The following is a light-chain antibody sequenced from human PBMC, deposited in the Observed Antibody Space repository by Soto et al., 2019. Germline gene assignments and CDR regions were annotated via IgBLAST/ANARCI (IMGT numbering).Light chain of an antibody. CDR1: RSDVGAYGY. Sequence: QSALTQPPSASGSPGQSDTMSCTGTRSDVGAYGYVSWYQQHPGKAPKLMIYDVNKRPSGVPDRFSGSKSGNTASLTVSGLQPDDEADYYCSAYAGNNVLFGGGTQLTVL. J-gene: IGLJ2*01. V-gene: IGLV2-8*01. CDR2: DVN. CDR3: SAYAGNNVL.